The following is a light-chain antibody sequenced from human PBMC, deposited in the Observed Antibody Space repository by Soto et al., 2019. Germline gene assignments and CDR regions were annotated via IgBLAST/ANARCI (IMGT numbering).Light chain of an antibody. CDR3: ETWDSYTVV. Sequence: QLVLTQSSSASASLGSSVTLACTLSSGLSSYIITWHQQQPGKAPRYLMQLEGSGIYNKGSGVPDRFSGSSSGTDRYLTISNLQSEDEADYYCETWDSYTVVFGGGTKLTVL. V-gene: IGLV4-60*03. J-gene: IGLJ2*01. CDR1: SGLSSYI. CDR2: LEGSGIY.